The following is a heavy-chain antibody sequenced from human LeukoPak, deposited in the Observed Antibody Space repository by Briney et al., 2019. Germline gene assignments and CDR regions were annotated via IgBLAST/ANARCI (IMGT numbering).Heavy chain of an antibody. V-gene: IGHV3-74*01. CDR1: GFTFSRYW. CDR2: IDSDGSTT. CDR3: AKGRSVDSRYTMDV. J-gene: IGHJ6*02. Sequence: GGSLRLSCATSGFTFSRYWMHWVRQVPGKGLVWVSRIDSDGSTTTYADSVNGRFTVSRDNAKTTLYLQMNSLRAEDTAVCYCAKGRSVDSRYTMDVWGQGTTVTVSS. D-gene: IGHD2-21*02.